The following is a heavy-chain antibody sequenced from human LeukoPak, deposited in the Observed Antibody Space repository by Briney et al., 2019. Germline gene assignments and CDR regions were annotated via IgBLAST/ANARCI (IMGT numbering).Heavy chain of an antibody. CDR3: AKDRSCINDVRHGDFDY. J-gene: IGHJ4*02. D-gene: IGHD2-8*01. V-gene: IGHV3-21*04. CDR1: GFVFDAFS. CDR2: ISGDSGQI. Sequence: GGSLRLSCAASGFVFDAFSMNWVRQAPGKGLEWVASISGDSGQIYNADSVRGRFTISRDNSKNTVYLQMNSLRAEDTAVYYCAKDRSCINDVRHGDFDYWGQGTLVTVSS.